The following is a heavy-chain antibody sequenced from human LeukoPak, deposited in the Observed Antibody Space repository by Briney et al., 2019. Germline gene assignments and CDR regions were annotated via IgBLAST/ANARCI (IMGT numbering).Heavy chain of an antibody. CDR1: EFTFSSYS. CDR3: ARGGSRSGWSYYFDY. V-gene: IGHV3-21*01. CDR2: ISSSSSYI. Sequence: GGSLRLSCAASEFTFSSYSMNWVRQAPGKGLEWVSSISSSSSYIYYADSVKGRFTISRDNAKNSLYLQMNSLRAEDTAVYYCARGGSRSGWSYYFDYWGPGTLVTVSS. J-gene: IGHJ4*02. D-gene: IGHD6-19*01.